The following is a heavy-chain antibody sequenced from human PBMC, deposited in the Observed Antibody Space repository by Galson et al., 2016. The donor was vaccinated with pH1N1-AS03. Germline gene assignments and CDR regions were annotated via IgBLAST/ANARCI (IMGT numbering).Heavy chain of an antibody. D-gene: IGHD5-24*01. CDR2: IYPGDSDT. CDR1: GYIFTSYW. CDR3: ARQGRDGYNDYFDD. V-gene: IGHV5-51*01. Sequence: QSGAEVKKPGESLKISCKTSGYIFTSYWVAWVRHMPGKGLEWMGIIYPGDSDTRYSPSFQGQVTISADRSINTAYLQWSSLMASDTAIYYCARQGRDGYNDYFDDWGQGILVTVSS. J-gene: IGHJ4*02.